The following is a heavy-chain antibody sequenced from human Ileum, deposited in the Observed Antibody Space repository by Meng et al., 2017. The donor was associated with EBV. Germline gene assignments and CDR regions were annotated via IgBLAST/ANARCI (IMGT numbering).Heavy chain of an antibody. CDR3: ARDAFQYASGIPAH. CDR1: GDSLSGSYW. J-gene: IGHJ4*02. CDR2: VYPSGTP. D-gene: IGHD3-16*01. V-gene: IGHV4-4*02. Sequence: HLRESVLRLGRPSGTLSLTCTVSGDSLSGSYWWSWVRQSPEKGLEWIGEVYPSGTPYYNPSLKSRVTISLDKSRNQFSLNLIHVTAADAAVYYCARDAFQYASGIPAHWGQGTLVTVSS.